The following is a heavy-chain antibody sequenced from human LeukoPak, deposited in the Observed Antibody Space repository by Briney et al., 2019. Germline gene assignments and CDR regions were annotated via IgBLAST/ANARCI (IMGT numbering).Heavy chain of an antibody. CDR2: IYSGGST. CDR1: GFTVSSNY. J-gene: IGHJ3*02. Sequence: PGGSLRLSCAASGFTVSSNYMSWVRQALGKGLEWVSVIYSGGSTYYADSVKGRFTISRDNSKNTLYLQMNSLRAEDTAVYYCARVVVVPAAPGPNDAFDIWGQGTMVTVSS. CDR3: ARVVVVPAAPGPNDAFDI. D-gene: IGHD2-2*01. V-gene: IGHV3-66*02.